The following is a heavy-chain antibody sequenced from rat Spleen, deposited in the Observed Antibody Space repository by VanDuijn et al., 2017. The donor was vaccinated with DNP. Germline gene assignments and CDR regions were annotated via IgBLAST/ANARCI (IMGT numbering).Heavy chain of an antibody. J-gene: IGHJ4*01. CDR2: IWKNGAT. Sequence: QVQLEESGPGLMQPSETLSLTCTVSGFSLTSNGVGWVRQPPGKGLEWMGVIWKNGATRYNSALKSRLSFSKATSKSQVFLNLNSLQAEDTATYYCARDLIIRDTTSAMDVWGQGTSVTVSS. V-gene: IGHV2-41*01. D-gene: IGHD4-3*01. CDR1: GFSLTSNG. CDR3: ARDLIIRDTTSAMDV.